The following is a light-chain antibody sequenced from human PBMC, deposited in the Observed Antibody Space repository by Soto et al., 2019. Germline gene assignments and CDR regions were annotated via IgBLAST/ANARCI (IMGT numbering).Light chain of an antibody. CDR1: QRIGTNS. Sequence: EIVLTQSPGTLSLSPGNRATLSCTASQRIGTNSLAWFQQKPDQAPTLLIYGASASVPGIPDRFSGSGSGTDFTLTISRLEPEDFAVYYCQQYAKIPLTFGGGTKVEIK. V-gene: IGKV3-20*01. J-gene: IGKJ4*01. CDR3: QQYAKIPLT. CDR2: GAS.